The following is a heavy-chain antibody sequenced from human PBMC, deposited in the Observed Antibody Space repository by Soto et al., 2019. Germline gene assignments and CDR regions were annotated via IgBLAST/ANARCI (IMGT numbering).Heavy chain of an antibody. J-gene: IGHJ5*02. CDR1: GGSVSSGSYY. CDR3: ARGYYYDSSGYYPRWFDP. Sequence: SETLSLTCTVSGGSVSSGSYYWSWIRQPPGKGLEWIGYIYYSGSTNYTPSLKIRVTISVDTSKNHFSLKLSFVTAADTAVFYCARGYYYDSSGYYPRWFDPWGQGTLVTVSS. V-gene: IGHV4-61*01. D-gene: IGHD3-22*01. CDR2: IYYSGST.